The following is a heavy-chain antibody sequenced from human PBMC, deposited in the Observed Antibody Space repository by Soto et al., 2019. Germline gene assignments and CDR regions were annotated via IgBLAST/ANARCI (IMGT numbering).Heavy chain of an antibody. CDR2: IYYSGST. CDR3: ARSYYDILTGYSLGY. J-gene: IGHJ4*02. D-gene: IGHD3-9*01. V-gene: IGHV4-59*01. Sequence: SETLSLTCTVSGGSISSYYWSWIRQPPGKGLEWIGYIYYSGSTNYNPSLKSRVTISVDTSKNQFSLKLSSVTAADTAAYYCARSYYDILTGYSLGYWGQGTLVTVSS. CDR1: GGSISSYY.